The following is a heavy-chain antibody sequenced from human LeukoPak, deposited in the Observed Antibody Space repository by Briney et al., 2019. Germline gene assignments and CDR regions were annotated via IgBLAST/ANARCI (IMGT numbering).Heavy chain of an antibody. CDR2: ISWNSAGI. Sequence: GRSLRLSCAASGFTFYDYAMHWVRHAPGKGLEWVAVISWNSAGIGYADSVKGRFTISRDNSKNTLYLQMNSLRAEDTAVYYCAKEGEQLIDYWGQGTLVTVSS. CDR3: AKEGEQLIDY. V-gene: IGHV3-9*01. J-gene: IGHJ4*02. D-gene: IGHD6-13*01. CDR1: GFTFYDYA.